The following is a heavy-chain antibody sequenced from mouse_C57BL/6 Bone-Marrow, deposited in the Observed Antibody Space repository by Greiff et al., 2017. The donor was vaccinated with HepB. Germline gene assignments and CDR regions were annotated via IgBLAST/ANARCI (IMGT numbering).Heavy chain of an antibody. CDR2: IYPGDGDT. D-gene: IGHD1-1*02. Sequence: LEESGPELVKPGASVKISCKASGYAFSSSWMNWVKQRPGKGLEWIGRIYPGDGDTNYNGKFKGKATLTADKSSSTAYMQLSSLTSEDSAVYFCAMGGYWFAYWGQGTLVTVSA. CDR1: GYAFSSSW. J-gene: IGHJ3*01. V-gene: IGHV1-82*01. CDR3: AMGGYWFAY.